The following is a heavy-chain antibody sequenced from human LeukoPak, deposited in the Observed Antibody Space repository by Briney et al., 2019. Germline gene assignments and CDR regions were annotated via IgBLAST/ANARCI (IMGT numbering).Heavy chain of an antibody. CDR3: ASRAFNHGFRTPLNS. Sequence: PSETLSLTCAVYGGSFSASYWNWIRQTPGQGLEWIGEIDHHGATKSNPSLKSRVTISVDKSKNQFSLKLSFVTAADTALYFCASRAFNHGFRTPLNSWGQGTLVTVSS. CDR1: GGSFSASY. D-gene: IGHD1-14*01. V-gene: IGHV4-34*01. J-gene: IGHJ4*02. CDR2: IDHHGAT.